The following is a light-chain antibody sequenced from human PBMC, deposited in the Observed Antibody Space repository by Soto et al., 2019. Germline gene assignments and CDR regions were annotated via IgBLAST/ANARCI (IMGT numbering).Light chain of an antibody. V-gene: IGLV2-14*01. CDR1: STDIGAYNY. J-gene: IGLJ1*01. Sequence: LTQPDSGSAWFGQKITMFCTKSSTDIGAYNYVSWYQQHPGQATKLLMYEVANRPSGVSNRFSGSECGHTVSLTVSGLQAEDQANYYYTSYTPLRNRVFGTWTKVTLL. CDR3: TSYTPLRNRV. CDR2: EVA.